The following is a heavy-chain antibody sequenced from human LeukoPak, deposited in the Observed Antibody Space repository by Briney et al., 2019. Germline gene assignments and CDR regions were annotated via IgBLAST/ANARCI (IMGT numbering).Heavy chain of an antibody. CDR3: ARSRYYQSSGYYYEGVPDY. J-gene: IGHJ4*02. D-gene: IGHD3-22*01. CDR2: IRRNTYGGTA. V-gene: IGHV3-49*04. Sequence: GGSLRLSCTASGFTFADYALTWVRRAPGRGLEWVGFIRRNTYGGTAEYAASVKGRFTMSRDDSESTAYLQMNSLKTADTAVYYCARSRYYQSSGYYYEGVPDYWGQGTLVTVSS. CDR1: GFTFADYA.